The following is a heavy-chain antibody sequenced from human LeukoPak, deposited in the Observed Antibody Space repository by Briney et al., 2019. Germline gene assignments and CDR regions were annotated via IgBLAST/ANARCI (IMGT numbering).Heavy chain of an antibody. V-gene: IGHV1-18*01. D-gene: IGHD1-26*01. Sequence: APVKVSCKASGYPFTIYGFTWVRQAPGQGLEWMGRISSYNGDTNYAQNLQGRVTMTTDTSTSTAYMELRSLTSDDTAIYYCARDRGPSGSYYFDYWGQGTLVTVSS. CDR2: ISSYNGDT. CDR1: GYPFTIYG. J-gene: IGHJ4*02. CDR3: ARDRGPSGSYYFDY.